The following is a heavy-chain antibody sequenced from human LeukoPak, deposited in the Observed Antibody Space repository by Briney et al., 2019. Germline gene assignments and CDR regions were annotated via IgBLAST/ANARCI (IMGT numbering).Heavy chain of an antibody. J-gene: IGHJ6*03. CDR2: INHSGST. D-gene: IGHD1-14*01. CDR1: GGSFSGYY. CDR3: ARGEPGNYYMDV. V-gene: IGHV4-34*01. Sequence: PSETLSLTCAVYGGSFSGYYWSWIRQPPGKGLEWIGEINHSGSTNYNPSLKSRVTISVDTSKNQFSLKLSSVTAADTAVYYCARGEPGNYYMDVWGKGTTVTVSS.